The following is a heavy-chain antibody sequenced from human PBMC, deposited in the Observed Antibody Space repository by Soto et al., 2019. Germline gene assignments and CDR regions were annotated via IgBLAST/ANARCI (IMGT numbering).Heavy chain of an antibody. CDR3: ARVGVVGATRGPY. CDR1: GGSFSGYY. CDR2: INHSGST. D-gene: IGHD1-26*01. J-gene: IGHJ4*02. Sequence: QVQLQQWGAGLLKPSETLSLTCAVYGGSFSGYYWSWIRQPPGKGLEWIGEINHSGSTNYNPSLKSRVTISVDTSKNQFALKLGSVTAADTAVYYCARVGVVGATRGPYWGQGTLVTVSS. V-gene: IGHV4-34*01.